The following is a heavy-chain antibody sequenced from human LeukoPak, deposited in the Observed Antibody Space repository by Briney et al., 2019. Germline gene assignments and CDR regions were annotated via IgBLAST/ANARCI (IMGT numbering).Heavy chain of an antibody. J-gene: IGHJ4*02. CDR3: ASGESYYLEN. V-gene: IGHV3-66*01. CDR2: IYSGGST. CDR1: QFY. D-gene: IGHD1-26*01. Sequence: SGGSLRLSCAASQFYMNWVRQAPGTGLEWVSTIYSGGSTYYADSVKGRFIISRDNSKNTLYLQMNSLRAEDTAVYYCASGESYYLENWGQGTLVTVSS.